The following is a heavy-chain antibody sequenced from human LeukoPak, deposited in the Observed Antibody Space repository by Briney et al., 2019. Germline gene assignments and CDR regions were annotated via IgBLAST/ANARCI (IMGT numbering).Heavy chain of an antibody. Sequence: SETLSLTCTVSGDSISSYYWSWIRQHPGKGLEWIGYIYYSGSTYYNPSLKSRVTISVDTSKNQFSLKLSSVTAADTAVYYCARVRGYDYYYYYGMDVWGQGTTVTVSS. J-gene: IGHJ6*02. CDR1: GDSISSYY. V-gene: IGHV4-59*06. CDR2: IYYSGST. CDR3: ARVRGYDYYYYYGMDV. D-gene: IGHD5-12*01.